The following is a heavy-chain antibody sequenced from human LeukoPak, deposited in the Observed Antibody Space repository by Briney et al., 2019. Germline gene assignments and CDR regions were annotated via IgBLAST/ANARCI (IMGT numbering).Heavy chain of an antibody. CDR3: ARDTSSGYYPGAFDI. V-gene: IGHV1-18*01. Sequence: ASVKVSCKASGYTFTSYGISWVRQAPGQGLEWMGWISAYNGNTNYAQKLQGRVTMTTDTSTSTAYMELRSLRSDDTAVYYCARDTSSGYYPGAFDIWGQGTMVTVSS. D-gene: IGHD3-22*01. CDR2: ISAYNGNT. CDR1: GYTFTSYG. J-gene: IGHJ3*02.